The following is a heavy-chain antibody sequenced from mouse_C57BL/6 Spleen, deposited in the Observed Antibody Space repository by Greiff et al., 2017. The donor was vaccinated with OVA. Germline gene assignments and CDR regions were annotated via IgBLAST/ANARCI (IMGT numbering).Heavy chain of an antibody. CDR2: IYPGDGDT. D-gene: IGHD1-1*01. CDR1: GYAFSSSW. V-gene: IGHV1-82*01. CDR3: ARDYGSSYAFDY. Sequence: LVESGPELVKPGASVKISCKASGYAFSSSWMNWVKQRPGKGLEWIGRIYPGDGDTNYNGKFKGKATLTADKSSSTAYMQLSSLTSEDSAVYFCARDYGSSYAFDYWGQGTTLTVSS. J-gene: IGHJ2*01.